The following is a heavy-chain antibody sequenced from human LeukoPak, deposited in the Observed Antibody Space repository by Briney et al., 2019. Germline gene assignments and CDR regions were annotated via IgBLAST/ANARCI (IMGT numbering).Heavy chain of an antibody. Sequence: SETLSLTCAVSGGSISSGTYWSWVRQPPGKGLEWIGEIYYSGSTKYNPSLKSRITISVDTSKNQFSLKLSSVTAADTAVYYCARDNIKVDGDYHYGMDVWGQGTTVTVSS. D-gene: IGHD3-9*01. J-gene: IGHJ6*02. CDR2: IYYSGST. V-gene: IGHV4-4*02. CDR1: GGSISSGTY. CDR3: ARDNIKVDGDYHYGMDV.